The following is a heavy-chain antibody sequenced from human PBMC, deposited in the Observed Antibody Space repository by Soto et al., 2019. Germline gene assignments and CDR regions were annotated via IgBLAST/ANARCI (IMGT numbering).Heavy chain of an antibody. Sequence: ASVKVSCKASGYTFTSYYLHWVRQAPGQGLEWMGVINHNGGQTNYAQKFQGRVTMTRDKSTSTIYMELSSLRFEDTAVYYCARDYVWGREDYFDSWGQGTQVTVSS. J-gene: IGHJ4*02. CDR2: INHNGGQT. CDR3: ARDYVWGREDYFDS. D-gene: IGHD3-16*01. CDR1: GYTFTSYY. V-gene: IGHV1-46*01.